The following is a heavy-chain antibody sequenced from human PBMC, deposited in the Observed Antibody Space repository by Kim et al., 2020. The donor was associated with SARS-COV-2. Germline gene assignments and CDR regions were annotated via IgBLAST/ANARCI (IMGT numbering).Heavy chain of an antibody. J-gene: IGHJ4*02. D-gene: IGHD3-10*01. CDR3: ARALHGSGDFDY. V-gene: IGHV3-48*03. Sequence: YDAESVRGRFTSSRDNAKKSLFRQMSSLRVEDRAVYYCARALHGSGDFDYWGQGSLVTVSS.